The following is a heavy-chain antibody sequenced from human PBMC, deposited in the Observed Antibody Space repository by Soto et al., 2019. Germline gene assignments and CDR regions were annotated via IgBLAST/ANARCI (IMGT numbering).Heavy chain of an antibody. V-gene: IGHV4-59*01. CDR1: GGSISSYY. CDR2: IYYSGST. J-gene: IGHJ4*02. Sequence: LSLTCTVSGGSISSYYWSWIRQPPGKGLEWIGYIYYSGSTNYNPSLKSRVTISVDTSKNQFSLKLSSVTAADTAVYYCATSAYCGGDCYEGHFDYWGQGTLVTVSS. D-gene: IGHD2-21*02. CDR3: ATSAYCGGDCYEGHFDY.